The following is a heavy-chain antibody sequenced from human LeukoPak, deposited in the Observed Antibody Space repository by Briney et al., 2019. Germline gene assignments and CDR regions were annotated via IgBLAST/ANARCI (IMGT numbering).Heavy chain of an antibody. CDR1: GHTLTELS. Sequence: ASVKVSCKVSGHTLTELSMHWVRQAPGKGLEWMGGFDPEDGETIYAQKFQGRVTMTEDTSTDTAYMELSSLRSEDTAVYYCATDFPLAAAITYAEYFQHWGQGTLVTVSS. CDR3: ATDFPLAAAITYAEYFQH. CDR2: FDPEDGET. D-gene: IGHD6-13*01. V-gene: IGHV1-24*01. J-gene: IGHJ1*01.